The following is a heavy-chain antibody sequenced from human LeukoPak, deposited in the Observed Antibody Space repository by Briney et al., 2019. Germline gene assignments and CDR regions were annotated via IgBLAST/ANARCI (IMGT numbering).Heavy chain of an antibody. J-gene: IGHJ4*02. Sequence: GGSLRLSCAASGFTFSSYWMHWVRQAPGQGLVWVSSINSDGSDTTYADSVKGRFTISRNNTKNTLYLQMNSLRAEDTAVYYCARDLGYYWGQGSQVTVSS. CDR2: INSDGSDT. D-gene: IGHD1-14*01. V-gene: IGHV3-74*03. CDR3: ARDLGYY. CDR1: GFTFSSYW.